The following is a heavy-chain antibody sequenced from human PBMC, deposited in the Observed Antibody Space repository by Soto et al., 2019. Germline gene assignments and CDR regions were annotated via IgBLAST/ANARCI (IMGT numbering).Heavy chain of an antibody. CDR3: ARDWGYGGNYAFDI. D-gene: IGHD4-17*01. CDR2: IYHSGST. J-gene: IGHJ3*02. V-gene: IGHV4-30-2*01. CDR1: GGSISSGGYS. Sequence: QLQLQESGSGLVKPSQTLSLTCAVSGGSISSGGYSWSWIRQPPGKGLEWIGYIYHSGSTYYNTSLKSRVTLSVDRSKTQFSLKLSSVTAAVTAVYYCARDWGYGGNYAFDIWGQGTMVTVSS.